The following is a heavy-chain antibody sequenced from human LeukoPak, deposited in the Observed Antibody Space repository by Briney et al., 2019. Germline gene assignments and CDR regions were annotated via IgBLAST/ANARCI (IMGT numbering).Heavy chain of an antibody. CDR1: GFTVSSNY. V-gene: IGHV3-53*01. CDR3: ARGPWGIVGGDGAFDI. D-gene: IGHD2-21*02. Sequence: GGSLRLSCAASGFTVSSNYMSWIRQAPGKGLEWVSIIYSGGSTYYADSVKGRFTISRDNSKNTLYLQMNSLRADDMAVYHCARGPWGIVGGDGAFDIWGQGTMVTVSS. CDR2: IYSGGST. J-gene: IGHJ3*02.